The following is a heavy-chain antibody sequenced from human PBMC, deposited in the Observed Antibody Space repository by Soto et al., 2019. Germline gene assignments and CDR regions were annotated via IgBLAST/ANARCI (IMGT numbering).Heavy chain of an antibody. CDR1: GFTFSEYS. J-gene: IGHJ5*02. Sequence: PGGSLRLSCSASGFTFSEYSMLWVRQAPGKGLQYVSTISSDGDITYYADSVKGRFTISRDNSKNTLYLQMNSLRPEDTAVYYCVKVSTFYDILAGFYSTFVFDPWGQGTLVTVSS. CDR3: VKVSTFYDILAGFYSTFVFDP. D-gene: IGHD3-9*01. CDR2: ISSDGDIT. V-gene: IGHV3-64D*06.